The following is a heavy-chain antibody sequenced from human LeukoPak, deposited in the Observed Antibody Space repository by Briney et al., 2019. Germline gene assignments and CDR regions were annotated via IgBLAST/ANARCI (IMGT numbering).Heavy chain of an antibody. Sequence: ASVKVSCKVSGYTLTELSMHWVRQAPGKGLEWMGGFDPEDGETIYAQKFQGRVTMTEDTSTDTAYMELSSLRSEDTAVYYCATVPRNTNSGSYSEVFDYWGQGTLVTVS. D-gene: IGHD1-26*01. CDR1: GYTLTELS. CDR2: FDPEDGET. CDR3: ATVPRNTNSGSYSEVFDY. J-gene: IGHJ4*02. V-gene: IGHV1-24*01.